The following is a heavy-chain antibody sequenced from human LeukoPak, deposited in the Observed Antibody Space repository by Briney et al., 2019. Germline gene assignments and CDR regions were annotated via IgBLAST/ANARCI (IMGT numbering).Heavy chain of an antibody. CDR3: ARDGEEGLRYFDWLPSYNWFDP. V-gene: IGHV1-46*01. D-gene: IGHD3-9*01. Sequence: ASVKVSCKASGYTFTSYYMHWVRQAPGQGLEWMGIINPSGGSTSYAQKFQGRVTMTRDTSTSTVYMELSSLRSEDTAVYYCARDGEEGLRYFDWLPSYNWFDPWGQGTLVTVSS. CDR1: GYTFTSYY. CDR2: INPSGGST. J-gene: IGHJ5*02.